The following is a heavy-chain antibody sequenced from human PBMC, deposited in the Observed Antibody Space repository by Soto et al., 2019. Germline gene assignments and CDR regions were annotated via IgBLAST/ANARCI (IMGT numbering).Heavy chain of an antibody. V-gene: IGHV3-30*18. Sequence: QVQLVESGGGVVQPGMSLRLSCAASGFTFSNYVMHWVRQAPGKGLEWVAVISYDGSNKYYADSVRGRFTISRDNSKNTLFLQMNSLRPEDTAVYYCAKDQYQLIRRCYGLDVWGQGTTVTVSS. D-gene: IGHD2-2*01. CDR1: GFTFSNYV. J-gene: IGHJ6*02. CDR3: AKDQYQLIRRCYGLDV. CDR2: ISYDGSNK.